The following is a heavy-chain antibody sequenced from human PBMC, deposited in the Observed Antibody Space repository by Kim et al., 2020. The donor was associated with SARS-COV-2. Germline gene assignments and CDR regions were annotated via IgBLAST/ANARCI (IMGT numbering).Heavy chain of an antibody. Sequence: SLKSRVTISVDTSKNQFYLKLSSVTAADTAVYYCARERSVTMVRGVDFDYWGQGTLVTVSS. CDR3: ARERSVTMVRGVDFDY. V-gene: IGHV4-34*01. J-gene: IGHJ4*02. D-gene: IGHD3-10*01.